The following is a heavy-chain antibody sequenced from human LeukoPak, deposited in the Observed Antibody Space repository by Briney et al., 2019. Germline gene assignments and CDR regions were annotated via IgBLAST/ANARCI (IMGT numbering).Heavy chain of an antibody. CDR3: ARHEYSSSSPDY. V-gene: IGHV1-18*01. CDR2: ISAYNGNT. Sequence: ASVKVSCKASGYTFTSYGISWVRQAPGQGLEWMGWISAYNGNTNYAQKLQGRVTMTTDTSTSTAYMELSSLRSEDTAVYYCARHEYSSSSPDYWGQGTLVTVSS. CDR1: GYTFTSYG. D-gene: IGHD6-6*01. J-gene: IGHJ4*02.